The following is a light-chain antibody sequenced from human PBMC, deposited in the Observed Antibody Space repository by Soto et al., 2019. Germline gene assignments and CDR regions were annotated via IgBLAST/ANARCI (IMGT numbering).Light chain of an antibody. Sequence: EIVLTQSPGTLSLSPGERATLSCRASQSVSSSYLAWYQQKPGQAPRLLIYGASSRATGIPDRFSGSGSGTDFTLTISRLEPEDFAVYYCQQYGSSPIPFGPGPRLEIK. CDR3: QQYGSSPIP. CDR2: GAS. CDR1: QSVSSSY. V-gene: IGKV3-20*01. J-gene: IGKJ5*01.